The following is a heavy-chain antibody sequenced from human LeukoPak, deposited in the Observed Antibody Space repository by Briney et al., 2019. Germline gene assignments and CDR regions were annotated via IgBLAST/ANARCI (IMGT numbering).Heavy chain of an antibody. CDR2: IIPIFGTA. CDR1: GGTFSSYA. J-gene: IGHJ4*02. V-gene: IGHV1-69*05. D-gene: IGHD3-16*02. Sequence: SVKVSCKASGGTFSSYAISWVRQAPGQGLEWMGRIIPIFGTANYAQKFQGRVTITTDESTSTAYMELSSLRSEDTAVYYCARSLRAYYDYVWGSYRFDYWGQGTLVTVSP. CDR3: ARSLRAYYDYVWGSYRFDY.